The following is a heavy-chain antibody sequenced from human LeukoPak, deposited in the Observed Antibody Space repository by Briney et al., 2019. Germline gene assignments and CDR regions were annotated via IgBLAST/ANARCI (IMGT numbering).Heavy chain of an antibody. Sequence: ASVKVSCKASGYTFTSYGISWVRQAPGQGLEWMGWINPNSGGTNYAQKFQGRVTMTRDTSISTAYMELSRLRSDDTAVYYCARDLWIEVGYSYGLGDYWGQGTLVTVSS. CDR1: GYTFTSYG. CDR2: INPNSGGT. CDR3: ARDLWIEVGYSYGLGDY. J-gene: IGHJ4*02. V-gene: IGHV1-2*02. D-gene: IGHD5-18*01.